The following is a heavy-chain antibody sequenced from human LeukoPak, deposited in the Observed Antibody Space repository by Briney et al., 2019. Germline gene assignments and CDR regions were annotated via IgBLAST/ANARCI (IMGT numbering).Heavy chain of an antibody. CDR3: AKYGTVVAGKGLPDW. J-gene: IGHJ4*02. CDR1: GFTFSSYW. CDR2: ISDNSVGT. D-gene: IGHD6-19*01. V-gene: IGHV3-23*01. Sequence: PGGSLRLSCTVSGFTFSSYWMSWVRQAPGKGLEWVSSISDNSVGTYYADSVRGRFTISRDYSKNMLYMQMNSLRVEDTAVYYCAKYGTVVAGKGLPDWWGQGTLVTVSS.